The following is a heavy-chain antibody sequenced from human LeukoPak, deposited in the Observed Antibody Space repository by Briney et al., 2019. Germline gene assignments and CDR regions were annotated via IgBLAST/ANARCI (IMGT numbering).Heavy chain of an antibody. J-gene: IGHJ4*02. Sequence: SETLSLTCTVSGDSVSSGSYYWSWIRQPPGKGPEWIGYVYYSGNTNYNPSLKGRVTISVDTSKNQFSLKLSSVTAADTAVYYCARDAGYCSGGICYHDYFDYWGQGTLVTVSS. CDR3: ARDAGYCSGGICYHDYFDY. D-gene: IGHD2-15*01. CDR2: VYYSGNT. V-gene: IGHV4-61*01. CDR1: GDSVSSGSYY.